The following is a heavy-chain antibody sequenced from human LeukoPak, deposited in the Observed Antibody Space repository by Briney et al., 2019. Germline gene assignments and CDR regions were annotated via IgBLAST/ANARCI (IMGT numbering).Heavy chain of an antibody. CDR1: GFTFSSYA. CDR2: ITGSSGTT. D-gene: IGHD1-26*01. V-gene: IGHV3-23*01. Sequence: GGSLRLSCAASGFTFSSYAMGWVRQAPGKGREWVSTITGSSGTTYYADSVKGRFTISRDNSKNTLYLQMNSLRAEDTAVYYCAKWSGTYRTFDCWGQGTLVTVSS. CDR3: AKWSGTYRTFDC. J-gene: IGHJ4*02.